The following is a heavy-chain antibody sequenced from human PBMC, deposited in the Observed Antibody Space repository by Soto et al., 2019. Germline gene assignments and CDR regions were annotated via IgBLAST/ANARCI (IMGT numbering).Heavy chain of an antibody. CDR1: GFIFSSYA. J-gene: IGHJ4*02. CDR2: ISGSDGST. V-gene: IGHV3-23*01. CDR3: AKDGVAHIPLYTSGSSYDH. D-gene: IGHD3-22*01. Sequence: VGSLRLCCAASGFIFSSYAMSWVRQAPGEGLEWVSAISGSDGSTYYADSVKGRFTISRDNSRNTLYLQMNSLRAEDTAVYYCAKDGVAHIPLYTSGSSYDHWGQGTLVTVSS.